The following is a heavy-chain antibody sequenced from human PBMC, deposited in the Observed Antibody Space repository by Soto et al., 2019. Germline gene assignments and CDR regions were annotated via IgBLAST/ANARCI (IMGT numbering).Heavy chain of an antibody. CDR1: GFTFSSYA. Sequence: EVQLLESGGGLVQPGGSLRLSCAASGFTFSSYAMSWVRQAPGKGLEWVSAISGSGGSTYYADSVKGRFTISRDNSKNTLYLQMNSLRAEDTAVYYCHSQGRGSYSLDYWGQGTLVTVSS. CDR2: ISGSGGST. V-gene: IGHV3-23*01. CDR3: HSQGRGSYSLDY. J-gene: IGHJ4*02. D-gene: IGHD1-26*01.